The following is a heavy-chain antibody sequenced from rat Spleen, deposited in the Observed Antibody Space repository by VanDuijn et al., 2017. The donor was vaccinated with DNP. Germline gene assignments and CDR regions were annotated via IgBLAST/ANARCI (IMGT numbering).Heavy chain of an antibody. CDR1: GFTFNNYY. J-gene: IGHJ2*01. D-gene: IGHD5-1*01. V-gene: IGHV5-27*01. CDR2: ISTSGNRP. Sequence: EVQLVESGGGLVQPGRSLKLSCAASGFTFNNYYMAWVRQAPKKGLEWVATISTSGNRPYYPDSVKGRFTISRDDAKSTLYLQMDSLRSEDTATYYCATSLTGRAWGQGVMVTVSS. CDR3: ATSLTGRA.